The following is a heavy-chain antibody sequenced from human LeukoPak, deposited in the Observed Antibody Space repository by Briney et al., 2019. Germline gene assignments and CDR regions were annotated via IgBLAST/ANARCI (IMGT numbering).Heavy chain of an antibody. V-gene: IGHV3-53*01. J-gene: IGHJ4*02. CDR2: IYYNGSA. Sequence: PGGSLRLSCVASGFAGDNNYMSWVRRAPGKGLECVSVIYYNGSASYADSVKGRFTISRDNAKNTLFLQMNSLRAEDTALYYCATLTLYYGSGSYFDYWGQGTLVAVSS. CDR3: ATLTLYYGSGSYFDY. D-gene: IGHD3-10*01. CDR1: GFAGDNNY.